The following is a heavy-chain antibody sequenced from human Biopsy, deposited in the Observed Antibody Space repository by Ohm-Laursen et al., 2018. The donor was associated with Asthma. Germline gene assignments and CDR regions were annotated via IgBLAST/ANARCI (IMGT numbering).Heavy chain of an antibody. V-gene: IGHV3-30*03. CDR2: ISSDVRE. Sequence: SLRLSCSASGFTFSRHALHWVRQAPGKGLGWVALISSDVREWYADSVKGRFTISRDNSKNTLDLQMNSLRGDDTAVYYCVRWRSGYPDHYSDFWGLGTLVTVSS. D-gene: IGHD2-21*01. CDR3: VRWRSGYPDHYSDF. J-gene: IGHJ4*02. CDR1: GFTFSRHA.